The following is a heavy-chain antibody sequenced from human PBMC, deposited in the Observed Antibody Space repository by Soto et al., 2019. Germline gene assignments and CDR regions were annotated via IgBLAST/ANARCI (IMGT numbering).Heavy chain of an antibody. Sequence: EVQVVESGGGLVQPGGSLRLSCAVSGFTVSGHYMSWARQAPGKGLEWISVLYRDGNTHYTESVRGRFTISRDNSKNTLYHQMNSLPDEDTAVNYCARETVPTAAPGPGPYTGDMDVWGQGTTVIVSS. CDR3: ARETVPTAAPGPGPYTGDMDV. CDR1: GFTVSGHY. D-gene: IGHD6-13*01. V-gene: IGHV3-66*01. CDR2: LYRDGNT. J-gene: IGHJ6*02.